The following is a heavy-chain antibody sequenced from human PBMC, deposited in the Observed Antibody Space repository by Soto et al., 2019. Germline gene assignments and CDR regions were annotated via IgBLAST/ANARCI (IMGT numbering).Heavy chain of an antibody. CDR1: GFTFSSYG. Sequence: GGSLRLSCAASGFTFSSYGMHWVRQAPGKGLEWVAVISYDGSNKYYADSVKGRFTISRDNSKNTLYLQMNSLRAEDTAVYYCARDKAIFEAAVGYYGMDVWGQGTTVTVSS. CDR2: ISYDGSNK. D-gene: IGHD6-13*01. J-gene: IGHJ6*02. V-gene: IGHV3-30*19. CDR3: ARDKAIFEAAVGYYGMDV.